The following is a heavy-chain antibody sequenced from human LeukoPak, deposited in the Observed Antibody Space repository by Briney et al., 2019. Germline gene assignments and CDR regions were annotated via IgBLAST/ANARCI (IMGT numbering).Heavy chain of an antibody. CDR1: GVSISSGGYY. D-gene: IGHD3-22*01. CDR2: IYYSGST. V-gene: IGHV4-31*03. CDR3: ASTYYYDSSGYYMTAFDI. Sequence: PSETLSLTCTVSGVSISSGGYYWSGIRQHRGKSLEWIGFIYYSGSTYYNPSLESRVTISVDTSKNQFSLKLSSVTAADTAVYYCASTYYYDSSGYYMTAFDIWGERTMVTVSS. J-gene: IGHJ3*02.